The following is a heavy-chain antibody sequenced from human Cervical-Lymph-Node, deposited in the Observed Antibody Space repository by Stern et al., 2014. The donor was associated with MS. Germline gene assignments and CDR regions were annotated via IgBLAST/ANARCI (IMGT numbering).Heavy chain of an antibody. J-gene: IGHJ6*02. D-gene: IGHD6-6*01. CDR2: INGGKGNT. Sequence: VQLVQSGAEVKKPGASVKVSCKASGYTFTSYAMHWVRQAPGQRLEWMGWINGGKGNTKYSQKFQGRVTITRDTSASTAYMELSSLRSEDTAVYYCARVPARTYYYYYGMDVWGQGTTVTVSS. CDR1: GYTFTSYA. V-gene: IGHV1-3*01. CDR3: ARVPARTYYYYYGMDV.